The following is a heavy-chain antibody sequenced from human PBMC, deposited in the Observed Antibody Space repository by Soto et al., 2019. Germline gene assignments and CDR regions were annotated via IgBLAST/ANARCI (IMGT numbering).Heavy chain of an antibody. Sequence: GASVKVSCKASGGTFSSYAISWVRQAPGQGLEWMGGIIPIFGTANYAQKFQGRVTITADESTSTANMELSSLRSEDTAVYYCARASTVAEGYYYYGMDVWGQGTTVTVSS. CDR2: IIPIFGTA. J-gene: IGHJ6*02. CDR1: GGTFSSYA. CDR3: ARASTVAEGYYYYGMDV. D-gene: IGHD4-17*01. V-gene: IGHV1-69*13.